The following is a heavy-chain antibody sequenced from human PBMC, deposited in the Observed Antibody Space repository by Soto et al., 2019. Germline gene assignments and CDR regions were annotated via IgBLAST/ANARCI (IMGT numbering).Heavy chain of an antibody. J-gene: IGHJ4*02. CDR1: GCSISCGVYY. Sequence: SETLSLTCTLSGCSISCGVYYCGWIRQHPGKGLEWIGYIYYSGSTYYNPSLKSRVTISVDTSKNQFSLKLSSVTAADTAVYYCARALLASYYYASTPLGYWGQGTLVTVSS. CDR2: IYYSGST. V-gene: IGHV4-31*03. D-gene: IGHD3-22*01. CDR3: ARALLASYYYASTPLGY.